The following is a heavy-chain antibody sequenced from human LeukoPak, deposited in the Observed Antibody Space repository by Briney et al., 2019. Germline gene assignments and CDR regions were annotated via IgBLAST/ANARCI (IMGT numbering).Heavy chain of an antibody. J-gene: IGHJ4*02. CDR2: INHSGST. D-gene: IGHD3-22*01. CDR3: ARGVVLSSGYYYGIDY. V-gene: IGHV4-34*01. CDR1: GGSFSGYY. Sequence: SETLSLTCAVYGGSFSGYYWSWIRQPPGKGLEWIGEINHSGSTNYNPSLKSRVTISVDTSKNQFSLKLSSVTAADTAVYYCARGVVLSSGYYYGIDYWGQGALVTVSS.